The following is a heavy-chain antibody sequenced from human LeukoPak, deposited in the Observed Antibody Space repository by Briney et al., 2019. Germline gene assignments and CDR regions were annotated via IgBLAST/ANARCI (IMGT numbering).Heavy chain of an antibody. CDR3: ARLRAAGPASDRY. CDR2: RYYGDSDH. D-gene: IGHD6-13*01. Sequence: GESLKISCKGSGYSFTIYWTGWVRQIPGKGLEWIGIRYYGDSDHSNSSTFKGKVTITADKDISTAKPHGRRLKASATDMYYYARLRAAGPASDRYWGQGTLVTVSS. V-gene: IGHV5-51*01. CDR1: GYSFTIYW. J-gene: IGHJ4*02.